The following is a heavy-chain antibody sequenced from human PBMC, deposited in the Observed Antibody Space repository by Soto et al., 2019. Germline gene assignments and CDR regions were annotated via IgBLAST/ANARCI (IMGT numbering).Heavy chain of an antibody. D-gene: IGHD1-26*01. V-gene: IGHV4-28*01. CDR2: VYYSGTT. J-gene: IGHJ4*02. Sequence: QVQLQESGPGLVKPSDTLSLTCAVSGYSISSSNWWGWIRQPPGKGLEWIGYVYYSGTTYYNPSRKSRVTMSVDTSKNQFALKLTPVTAVDTAVYYCARREIQGPIDYWGQGTLVTVSS. CDR3: ARREIQGPIDY. CDR1: GYSISSSNW.